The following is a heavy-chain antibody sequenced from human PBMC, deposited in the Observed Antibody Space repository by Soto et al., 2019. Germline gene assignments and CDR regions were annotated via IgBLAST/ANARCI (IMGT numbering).Heavy chain of an antibody. Sequence: GPPVKVSCKASGGTFSSYAISWVRQAPGQGLEWMGGIIPIFGTANYAQKFQGRVTITADESTSTAYMELSSLRSEDTAVYYCARDRAHSSSWYDYWGQGTQVTVPS. J-gene: IGHJ4*02. D-gene: IGHD6-13*01. CDR2: IIPIFGTA. CDR1: GGTFSSYA. CDR3: ARDRAHSSSWYDY. V-gene: IGHV1-69*13.